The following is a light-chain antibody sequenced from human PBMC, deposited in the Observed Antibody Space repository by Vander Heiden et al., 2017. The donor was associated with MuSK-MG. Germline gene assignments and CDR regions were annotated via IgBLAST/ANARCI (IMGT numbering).Light chain of an antibody. CDR3: AAWDDSLSGHWV. CDR1: ESNRGGNF. CDR2: RNN. J-gene: IGLJ3*02. Sequence: QSVLTQAPSASGNPGQRVSIPCSGRESNRGGNFVYWYHQFPAASSKLLIHRNNQRPSGVPDRFSGTKSGTSAALAISGLRSEDEADYYCAAWDDSLSGHWVFGGGTKLTVL. V-gene: IGLV1-47*01.